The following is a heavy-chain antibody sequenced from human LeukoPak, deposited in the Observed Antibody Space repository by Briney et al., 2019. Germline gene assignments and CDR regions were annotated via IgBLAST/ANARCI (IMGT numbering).Heavy chain of an antibody. J-gene: IGHJ5*02. D-gene: IGHD2-2*02. CDR3: ARHLPAAIPDNWFDP. Sequence: GESLKISCKGSGYSFTSYWIVWVRQMPGKGLEWMGIIYPGDSDTRYSPSFQGQVTISADKSISTAYLQWSSLKASDTAMYYCARHLPAAIPDNWFDPWGQGTLVTVSS. CDR1: GYSFTSYW. CDR2: IYPGDSDT. V-gene: IGHV5-51*01.